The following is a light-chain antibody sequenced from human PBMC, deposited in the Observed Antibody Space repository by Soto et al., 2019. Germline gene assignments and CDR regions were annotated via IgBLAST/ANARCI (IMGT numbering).Light chain of an antibody. Sequence: DIQMTQSPSSLSASVGDRVTITCRASPRIISYLNWYHQKPGKAPKILIYAVCNLQSGVISRFSGSGSGTDFTLTISSLQPEDCATYYCQQSYSAPRTVGQGTKVEIK. V-gene: IGKV1-39*01. CDR2: AVC. CDR3: QQSYSAPRT. J-gene: IGKJ1*01. CDR1: PRIISY.